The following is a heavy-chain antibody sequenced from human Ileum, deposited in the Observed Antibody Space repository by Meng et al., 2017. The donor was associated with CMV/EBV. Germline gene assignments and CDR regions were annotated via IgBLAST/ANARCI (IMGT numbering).Heavy chain of an antibody. CDR1: GFSVSENY. CDR3: AGDLGLPNGMDV. Sequence: GESLKISCAASGFSVSENYMSWVRQAPGKGLEWVSVIYSGGSTYYADSVKGRFTISRDNSKNTLFLQMNSLRAEDTAVYYCAGDLGLPNGMDVWGRGTTVTVSS. J-gene: IGHJ6*02. D-gene: IGHD3/OR15-3a*01. V-gene: IGHV3-53*01. CDR2: IYSGGST.